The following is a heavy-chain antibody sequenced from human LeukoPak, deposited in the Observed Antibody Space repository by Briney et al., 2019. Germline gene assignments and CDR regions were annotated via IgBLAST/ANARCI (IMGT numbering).Heavy chain of an antibody. CDR3: ARIWVWKMITVIHYFDY. CDR1: GGSISSSSYY. V-gene: IGHV4-39*01. CDR2: IYYSGST. J-gene: IGHJ4*02. Sequence: SETLSLTCTVSGGSISSSSYYWGWIRQPPGKGLEWIGSIYYSGSTYYNPSLKSRVTISVDTSKNQFSLKLSSVTAADTAVYYCARIWVWKMITVIHYFDYWGQGTLVTVPS. D-gene: IGHD4-17*01.